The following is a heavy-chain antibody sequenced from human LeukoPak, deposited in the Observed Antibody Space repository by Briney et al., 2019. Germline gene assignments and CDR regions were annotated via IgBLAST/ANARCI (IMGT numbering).Heavy chain of an antibody. D-gene: IGHD6-19*01. CDR2: IYYSGGT. CDR3: ARAGRAVAGQFDY. Sequence: PSETLSLTCTVSGGSISSYYWSWTRQPPGKGLEWTGYIYYSGGTNYNPSLKSRVTISVDTSKNQFSLKLSSVTAADTAVYYCARAGRAVAGQFDYWGQGTLVTVSS. V-gene: IGHV4-59*01. J-gene: IGHJ4*02. CDR1: GGSISSYY.